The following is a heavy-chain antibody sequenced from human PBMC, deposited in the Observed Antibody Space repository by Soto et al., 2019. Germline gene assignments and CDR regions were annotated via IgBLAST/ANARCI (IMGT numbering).Heavy chain of an antibody. V-gene: IGHV4-30-2*01. CDR2: IYHDGNT. CDR1: VDSISSGAYS. Sequence: HLQLQESGSRLVKPSQTLSLTCFVSVDSISSGAYSWTWIRQPPGKGLEWIGYIYHDGNTFYSPSLKSRVTMSVDRSKNQFSLRLRSVTAADTAVYYCARGESTRRPFDYWGQGLLVTVSS. J-gene: IGHJ4*02. D-gene: IGHD2-2*01. CDR3: ARGESTRRPFDY.